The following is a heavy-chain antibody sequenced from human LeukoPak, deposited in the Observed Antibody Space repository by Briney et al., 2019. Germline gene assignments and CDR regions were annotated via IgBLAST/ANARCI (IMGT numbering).Heavy chain of an antibody. CDR2: ISAYNGNT. CDR3: ARYYYDSSGYYYYYYYMDV. D-gene: IGHD3-22*01. J-gene: IGHJ6*03. V-gene: IGHV1-18*01. CDR1: GYTFTSYG. Sequence: ASVKVSCKASGYTFTSYGISWVRQAPGQGLEWMGWISAYNGNTNYAQKLQGRVTMTTDTSTSTAYMELRSLRSDDTAVYYCARYYYDSSGYYYYYYYMDVWGKGTTVTISS.